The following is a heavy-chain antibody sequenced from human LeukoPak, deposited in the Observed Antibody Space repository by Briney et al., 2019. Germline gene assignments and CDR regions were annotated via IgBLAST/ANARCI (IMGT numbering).Heavy chain of an antibody. J-gene: IGHJ4*02. CDR2: IIPIFGIA. V-gene: IGHV1-69*04. CDR1: GGTFRSYA. D-gene: IGHD6-13*01. Sequence: SVKVPCKACGGTFRSYANRCVPRAPGQGLEWMGRIIPIFGIANYAQKFQGRVTITADKSTSTAYMELSSLRSEDTAVYYCARVVAAAGLDYWGQGTLVTVSS. CDR3: ARVVAAAGLDY.